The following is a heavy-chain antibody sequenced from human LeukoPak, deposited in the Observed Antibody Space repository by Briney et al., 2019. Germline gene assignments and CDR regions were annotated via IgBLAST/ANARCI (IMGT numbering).Heavy chain of an antibody. Sequence: GGDLILSCASTGFSFRRYGMSWVHQPAGKGLDWVCLISGSGGSTYYAVSVKGRFTISRDNSKNMLYLQMNSLRAEDTAVYYCAKNGEYSSSWPYYFDYWGQGTLVTVSS. V-gene: IGHV3-23*01. CDR1: GFSFRRYG. D-gene: IGHD6-13*01. CDR3: AKNGEYSSSWPYYFDY. J-gene: IGHJ4*02. CDR2: ISGSGGST.